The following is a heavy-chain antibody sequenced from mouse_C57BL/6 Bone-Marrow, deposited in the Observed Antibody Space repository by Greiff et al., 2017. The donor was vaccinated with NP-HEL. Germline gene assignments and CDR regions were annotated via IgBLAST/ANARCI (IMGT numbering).Heavy chain of an antibody. CDR3: ARGGESYYDYGEAMDY. Sequence: EVHLVESGGGLVQPGGSLKLSCAASGFTFSDYYMYWVRQTPEKRLEWVAYISNGGGSTYYPDTVKGRFTISRDNAKNTLYLQMSRLKSEDTAMYYCARGGESYYDYGEAMDYWGQGTSVTVSS. V-gene: IGHV5-12*01. CDR2: ISNGGGST. J-gene: IGHJ4*01. D-gene: IGHD2-4*01. CDR1: GFTFSDYY.